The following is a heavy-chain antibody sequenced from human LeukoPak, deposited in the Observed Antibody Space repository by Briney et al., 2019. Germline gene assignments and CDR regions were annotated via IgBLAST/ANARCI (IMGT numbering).Heavy chain of an antibody. CDR3: AKVRVIGEFLFGGGDY. Sequence: GGSLRLSCAASGFTFSSYSMNWVRQASGKGLEWVSYISSSSSTIYYADSVKGRFTISRDNSKNTLYLQMNSLRAEDTAVYYCAKVRVIGEFLFGGGDYWGQGTLVTVSS. J-gene: IGHJ4*02. CDR1: GFTFSSYS. D-gene: IGHD3-10*01. V-gene: IGHV3-48*01. CDR2: ISSSSSTI.